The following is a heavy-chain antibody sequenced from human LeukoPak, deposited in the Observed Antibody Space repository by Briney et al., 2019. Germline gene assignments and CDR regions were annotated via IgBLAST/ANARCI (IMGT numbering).Heavy chain of an antibody. CDR1: GFTFSSYW. Sequence: GGSLRLSCAASGFTFSSYWMSWVRQAPRKGLEWVANIKQDGSEKNYVDSLKGRFTISRDNAKNSLFLQMNSLRAEDTAVYYCASLGGSYYDTSDNPWGQGTLVTVSS. V-gene: IGHV3-7*01. CDR3: ASLGGSYYDTSDNP. D-gene: IGHD3-22*01. CDR2: IKQDGSEK. J-gene: IGHJ5*02.